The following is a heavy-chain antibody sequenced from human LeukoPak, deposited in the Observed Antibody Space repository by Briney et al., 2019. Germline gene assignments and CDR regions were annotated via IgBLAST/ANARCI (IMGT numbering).Heavy chain of an antibody. D-gene: IGHD3-16*02. CDR2: ISYSGANS. Sequence: AGGSLRLSCAASGFTFSGSAMSWVRQAPGEGLEWVSLISYSGANSYYTDSVRGRFTISRDNSKDTLFLQMSSLRAEDTAIYYCARDMQLSTWGRGTMVTVSS. J-gene: IGHJ3*01. V-gene: IGHV3-23*01. CDR3: ARDMQLST. CDR1: GFTFSGSA.